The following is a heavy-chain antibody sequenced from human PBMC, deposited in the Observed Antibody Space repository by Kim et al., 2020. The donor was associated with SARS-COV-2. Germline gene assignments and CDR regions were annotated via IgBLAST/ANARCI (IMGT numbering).Heavy chain of an antibody. Sequence: ASVKVFCKASGYTFTSYAMHWVRQAPGQRLEWMGWINAGNGNTKYSQKFQGRVTITRDTSASTAYMELSSLRSEDTAVYYCARDMEAGQVWLGELLYVHYYGMDVWGQGTTVTASS. V-gene: IGHV1-3*01. J-gene: IGHJ6*02. CDR2: INAGNGNT. CDR3: ARDMEAGQVWLGELLYVHYYGMDV. D-gene: IGHD3-10*01. CDR1: GYTFTSYA.